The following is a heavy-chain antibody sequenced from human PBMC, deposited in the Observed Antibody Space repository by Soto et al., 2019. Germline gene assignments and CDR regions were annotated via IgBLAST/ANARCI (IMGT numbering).Heavy chain of an antibody. CDR2: IKQDGSEK. D-gene: IGHD3-10*01. CDR3: ARDGGYSLLWCCELYEAWFDP. V-gene: IGHV3-7*01. CDR1: GFTFISYW. J-gene: IGHJ5*02. Sequence: GGSLRVSCAASGFTFISYWMSWVLQAPWKGLEWVANIKQDGSEKYYVDSVKGRFTISRDNAKNSPYLQMNSLRAEDTAVYYCARDGGYSLLWCCELYEAWFDPWAQGTLVTGSS.